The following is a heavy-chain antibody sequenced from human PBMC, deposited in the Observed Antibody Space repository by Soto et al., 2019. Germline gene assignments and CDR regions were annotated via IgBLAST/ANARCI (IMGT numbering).Heavy chain of an antibody. Sequence: QVQLQESGPGLVKPSETLSLTCTVSGGSITNYYCSWFRQPPGKGLEWIGYIQYNGYSAYNLSLKGRVTRSMDTSKTQFSLMLESVTATNTAVYYCASHGFGSLHGLVDVWGQGTTVIVSS. D-gene: IGHD3-10*01. CDR1: GGSITNYY. CDR2: IQYNGYS. J-gene: IGHJ6*01. V-gene: IGHV4-59*08. CDR3: ASHGFGSLHGLVDV.